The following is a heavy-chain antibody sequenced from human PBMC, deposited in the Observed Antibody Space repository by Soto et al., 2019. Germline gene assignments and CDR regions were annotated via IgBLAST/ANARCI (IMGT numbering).Heavy chain of an antibody. CDR3: ARLNPIAAAFDY. CDR2: ISSNGGST. V-gene: IGHV3-64*01. CDR1: GFTFSSYA. J-gene: IGHJ4*02. D-gene: IGHD6-13*01. Sequence: EVQLVESGGGLVQPGGSLRLSCAASGFTFSSYAMHWVRQAPGKGLEYVSAISSNGGSTHYANSVKGRFTNSRDNSKNTLYLQMGSLGAEDMAVYYCARLNPIAAAFDYWGQGTLVTVSS.